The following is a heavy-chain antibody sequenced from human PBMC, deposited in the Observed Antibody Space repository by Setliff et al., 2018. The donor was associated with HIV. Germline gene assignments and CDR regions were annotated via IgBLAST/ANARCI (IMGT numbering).Heavy chain of an antibody. CDR2: IYNSEIT. V-gene: IGHV4-59*11. Sequence: SETLSLTCTVSGGSISIHYWSWIRQPPGKGLQWIGFIYNSEITNYNPSLKSRVTISLDMSKNQFSLKLTSVTAADTAVYYCASPNWGNCSSTSCYGGWYFDYWGQGTLVTVSS. CDR3: ASPNWGNCSSTSCYGGWYFDY. CDR1: GGSISIHY. D-gene: IGHD2-2*01. J-gene: IGHJ4*02.